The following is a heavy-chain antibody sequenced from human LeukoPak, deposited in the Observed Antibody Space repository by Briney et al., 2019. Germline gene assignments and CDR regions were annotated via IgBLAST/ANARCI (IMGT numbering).Heavy chain of an antibody. J-gene: IGHJ4*02. CDR3: ARHFSSAWFGY. Sequence: GESLKISCQGSGYTFANYWIGWVRQKPGKGLEWTGNIKTADSHITHSPSFQGRVTLSADKSINTAYLHLTSLEASDTAMYYCARHFSSAWFGYCGQGTLVTVSS. CDR2: IKTADSHI. D-gene: IGHD3-22*01. CDR1: GYTFANYW. V-gene: IGHV5-51*01.